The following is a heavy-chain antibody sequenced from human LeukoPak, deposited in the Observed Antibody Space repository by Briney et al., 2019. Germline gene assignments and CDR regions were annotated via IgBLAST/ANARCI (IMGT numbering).Heavy chain of an antibody. CDR1: GFTFSDYY. CDR3: ATDFYDTT. J-gene: IGHJ5*02. V-gene: IGHV3-15*01. CDR2: IRSNSDGGAI. Sequence: GGSLRLSCAASGFTFSDYYMSWIRQAPGKGLEWVGRIRSNSDGGAIDYAAPVKGRFALSRDDSKNTLYLQMNSPQTEDTAVYYCATDFYDTTWGQGTLVTVSS. D-gene: IGHD3-22*01.